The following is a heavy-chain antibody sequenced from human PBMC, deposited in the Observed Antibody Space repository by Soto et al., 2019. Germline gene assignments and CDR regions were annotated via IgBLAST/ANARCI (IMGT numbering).Heavy chain of an antibody. D-gene: IGHD6-13*01. J-gene: IGHJ6*02. CDR1: GGTFSSYA. CDR3: AGCWYSRPETTQTVDYYGMDV. CDR2: IIPIFGTA. Sequence: SVKFSCKASGGTFSSYAISWLRQAPGQGLEWMGVIIPIFGTANYAQKFQGRVTVTADESTSTPYMELSSLRSEDTAVYYCAGCWYSRPETTQTVDYYGMDVWGQGTTVTVSS. V-gene: IGHV1-69*13.